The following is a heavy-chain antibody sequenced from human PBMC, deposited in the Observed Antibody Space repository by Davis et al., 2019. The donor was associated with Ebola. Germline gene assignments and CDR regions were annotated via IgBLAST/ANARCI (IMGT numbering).Heavy chain of an antibody. CDR1: GFTLTNYW. CDR2: ILPGDPDT. D-gene: IGHD3-16*01. V-gene: IGHV5-51*01. J-gene: IGHJ4*02. Sequence: GESLKISCHGVGFTLTNYWIGRVRQMSGKGLEWMGIILPGDPDTKYSPSFQGQVTMSADKSTNTAFLQWTNLRASDTAMYYCATTRISVLGGVIVPSSFDFWGQGTLVTVSS. CDR3: ATTRISVLGGVIVPSSFDF.